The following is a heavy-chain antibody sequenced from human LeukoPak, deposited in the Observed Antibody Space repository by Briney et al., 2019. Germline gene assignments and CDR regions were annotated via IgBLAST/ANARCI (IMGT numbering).Heavy chain of an antibody. CDR1: GGSFSGYY. D-gene: IGHD2-15*01. Sequence: SETLSLTCAVYGGSFSGYYWSWIRQPPGKGLEWIGEINHSGSTNYNPSLKRRLTISVDTSKNQFSLKLSSVTAADTAVYYCARGSQSLGYCSGGSCRAKIFDYWGQGTLVTVSS. CDR3: ARGSQSLGYCSGGSCRAKIFDY. J-gene: IGHJ4*02. V-gene: IGHV4-34*01. CDR2: INHSGST.